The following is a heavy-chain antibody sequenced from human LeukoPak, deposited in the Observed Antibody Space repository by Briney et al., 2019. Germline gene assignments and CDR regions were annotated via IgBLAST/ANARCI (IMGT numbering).Heavy chain of an antibody. CDR3: ARHRTKRWLQTRWFDP. CDR2: NSYSGNT. CDR1: GGSINNYY. D-gene: IGHD5-24*01. V-gene: IGHV4-59*08. J-gene: IGHJ5*02. Sequence: PSETLSLTCTVSGGSINNYYWSWIRQPPGRGLEWVGYNSYSGNTNYNPSLKSRVTISVDTSKNQFSLKLSSVTAADTAVYYCARHRTKRWLQTRWFDPWGQGTLVTVSS.